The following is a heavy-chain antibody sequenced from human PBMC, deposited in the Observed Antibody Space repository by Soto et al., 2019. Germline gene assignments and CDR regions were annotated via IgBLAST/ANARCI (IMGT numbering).Heavy chain of an antibody. Sequence: ASVKVSCKTSGYSFSTHSMHWVRQAPGQGLEWMGWINGGNGNTKYSQKFRDRVTITRDASASTGYMELSSLRSEDTAVYYCARGKGMEENYYYYGMDVWGQGTTVTVSS. CDR1: GYSFSTHS. J-gene: IGHJ6*02. V-gene: IGHV1-3*01. CDR3: ARGKGMEENYYYYGMDV. CDR2: INGGNGNT. D-gene: IGHD1-1*01.